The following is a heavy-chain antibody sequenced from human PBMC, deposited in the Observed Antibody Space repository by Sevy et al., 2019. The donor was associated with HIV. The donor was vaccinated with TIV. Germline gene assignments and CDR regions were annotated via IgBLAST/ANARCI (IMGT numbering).Heavy chain of an antibody. Sequence: ASVKVSCKASGYTFTGHYMHWVRQAPGQGLEWMGWINPNSGSTDYAQKFQGRVTLTRDTSISTAYLELSRLTSDDTAVYYYARVFPYCSGGSCYSPYDAFDIWGQGTMVTV. CDR1: GYTFTGHY. CDR3: ARVFPYCSGGSCYSPYDAFDI. J-gene: IGHJ3*02. D-gene: IGHD2-15*01. CDR2: INPNSGST. V-gene: IGHV1-2*02.